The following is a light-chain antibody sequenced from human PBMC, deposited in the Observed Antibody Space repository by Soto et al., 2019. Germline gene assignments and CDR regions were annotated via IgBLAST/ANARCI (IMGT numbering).Light chain of an antibody. Sequence: QSALTQPASVSGSPGQSITISCTGTSSDVGGYNYVSWYQQHPGKAPKLMIYEVSNRPSGVSNRFPGSKSGNTASLTISGLQAEDEGFYYCSSYPSSTTPWVFGGGTKLTVL. CDR1: SSDVGGYNY. V-gene: IGLV2-14*01. J-gene: IGLJ3*02. CDR3: SSYPSSTTPWV. CDR2: EVS.